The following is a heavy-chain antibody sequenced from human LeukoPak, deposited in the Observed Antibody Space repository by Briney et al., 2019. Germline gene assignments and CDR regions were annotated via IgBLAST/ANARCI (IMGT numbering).Heavy chain of an antibody. CDR1: GFTFHDYA. V-gene: IGHV3-9*01. J-gene: IGHJ4*02. CDR2: ISWNSGSI. CDR3: AKDSSSGWYYFDY. Sequence: PGGSLRLSCAASGFTFHDYAMHWVLQAPGKGLEWVSGISWNSGSIGYADSVKGRFTISRDNAKNSLYLQMNSLRAEDTALYYCAKDSSSGWYYFDYWGQGTLVTVSS. D-gene: IGHD6-19*01.